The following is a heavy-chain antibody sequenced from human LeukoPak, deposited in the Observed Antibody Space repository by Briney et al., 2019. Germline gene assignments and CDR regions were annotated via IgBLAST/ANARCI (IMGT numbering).Heavy chain of an antibody. D-gene: IGHD3-10*01. CDR3: ARTPNRGGFDY. Sequence: SETLSLTCTVSGDSISSSGYYWAWIRQPPGKGLEWIGNIYYSGSTNYYPSLKSRVTISLDRSKNQFSLNLGSVTAADTAVYYCARTPNRGGFDYWGQGTLVTVSS. CDR1: GDSISSSGYY. CDR2: IYYSGST. V-gene: IGHV4-39*07. J-gene: IGHJ4*02.